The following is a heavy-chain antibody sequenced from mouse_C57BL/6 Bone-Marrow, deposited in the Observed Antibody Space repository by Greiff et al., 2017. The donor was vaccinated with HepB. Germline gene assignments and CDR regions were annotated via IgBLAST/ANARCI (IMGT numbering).Heavy chain of an antibody. CDR3: ARYTVCYWYFDV. Sequence: EVQLQQSGPELVKPGASVKIPCKASGYTFTDYNMDWVKQSHGKSLEWIGDINPNNGGTIYNQKFKGKATLTVDKSSSTAYMELRSLTSEDTAVYYCARYTVCYWYFDVWGTGTTVTVSS. V-gene: IGHV1-18*01. D-gene: IGHD1-1*01. CDR2: INPNNGGT. J-gene: IGHJ1*03. CDR1: GYTFTDYN.